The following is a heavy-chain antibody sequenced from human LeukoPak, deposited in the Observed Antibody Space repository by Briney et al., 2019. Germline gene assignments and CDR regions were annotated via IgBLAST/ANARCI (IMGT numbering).Heavy chain of an antibody. V-gene: IGHV3-23*01. CDR3: AKDRPPFWFSAVPFFDY. CDR1: GFTFSSYA. CDR2: ISGSGGST. J-gene: IGHJ4*02. D-gene: IGHD3-3*01. Sequence: GGPLRLSCAASGFTFSSYAMSWARQAPGKGLEWVSAISGSGGSTYYADPVKGRFTISRDNSKNTLYLQMNSLRAEDTAVYYCAKDRPPFWFSAVPFFDYWGQGTLVTVSS.